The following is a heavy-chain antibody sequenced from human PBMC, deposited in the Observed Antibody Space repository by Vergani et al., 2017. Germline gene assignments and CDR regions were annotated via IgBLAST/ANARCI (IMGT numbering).Heavy chain of an antibody. CDR3: ARVQVSGTELNWFDP. V-gene: IGHV4-59*12. CDR1: GGSISSYY. J-gene: IGHJ5*02. Sequence: QVQLQESGPGLVKPSETLSLTCTVSGGSISSYYWSWIRQPPGKGLEWIGYIYYSGSTNYNPSLKSRVTISVDKSKNQFSLKLSSVTAADTAVYYCARVQVSGTELNWFDPWGQGTLVTVSS. D-gene: IGHD1-1*01. CDR2: IYYSGST.